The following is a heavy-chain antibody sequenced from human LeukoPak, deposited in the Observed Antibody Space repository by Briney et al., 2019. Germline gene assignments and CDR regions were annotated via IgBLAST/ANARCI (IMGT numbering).Heavy chain of an antibody. CDR2: IYYSGST. J-gene: IGHJ4*02. V-gene: IGHV4-39*01. Sequence: SETQSLTCTVSGGSISSSSYYWGWIRQPPGKGLEWIGSIYYSGSTYYNPSLKSRVTISVDTSKNQFSLKLSSVTAADTAVYYCARQRGDILTGYLYYFDYWGQGTLVTVSS. D-gene: IGHD3-9*01. CDR3: ARQRGDILTGYLYYFDY. CDR1: GGSISSSSYY.